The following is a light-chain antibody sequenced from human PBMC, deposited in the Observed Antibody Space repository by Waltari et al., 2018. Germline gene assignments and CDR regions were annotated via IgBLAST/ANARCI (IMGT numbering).Light chain of an antibody. CDR2: KAS. J-gene: IGKJ1*01. V-gene: IGKV1-5*03. CDR1: QSISSW. CDR3: QQYHRDLWT. Sequence: DIQMTQFPSTLSASVGDRVTITCRAGQSISSWLAWYQQQPGKAPKLLNYKASNLETGVPLRFSGSGSGTEFTLTISSLQPDDFATYYCQQYHRDLWTFGQGTRVEIK.